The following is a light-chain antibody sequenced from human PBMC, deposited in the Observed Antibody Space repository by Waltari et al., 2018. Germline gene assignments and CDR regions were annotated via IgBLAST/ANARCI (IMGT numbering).Light chain of an antibody. V-gene: IGLV3-10*01. J-gene: IGLJ1*01. Sequence: SYELTQPPSVSVSPGQPARITCSGHELPGQYAYWFQQKSGQAPRLVIYEDTKRPSGIPERFSGSSSGTVATLTITGAQVDDEADYYCYSSDSTGLRVFGGGTTVVVL. CDR3: YSSDSTGLRV. CDR1: ELPGQY. CDR2: EDT.